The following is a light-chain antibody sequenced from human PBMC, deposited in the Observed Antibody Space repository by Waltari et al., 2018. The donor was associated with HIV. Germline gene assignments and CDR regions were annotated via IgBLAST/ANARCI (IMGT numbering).Light chain of an antibody. Sequence: SYELTQPPSVSVSPGQTARITCSGDALSKQFAYWYQQKPGQAPVLVIYKDTERPSGIPELFSGCSSGTTVTLTISGVQAEDEADYYCQSADTSGTYVFGTGTKVTVL. V-gene: IGLV3-25*03. CDR2: KDT. CDR3: QSADTSGTYV. J-gene: IGLJ1*01. CDR1: ALSKQF.